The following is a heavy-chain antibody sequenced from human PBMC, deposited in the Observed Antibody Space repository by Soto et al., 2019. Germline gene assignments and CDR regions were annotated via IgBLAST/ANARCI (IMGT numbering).Heavy chain of an antibody. CDR3: AKDSRYCTNGVCYPPLVDY. J-gene: IGHJ4*02. CDR2: IPYDGSNK. Sequence: PGGSLRLSCAASGFTFSSYGMHWVRQAPGKGLEWVAVIPYDGSNKYYADSVKGRFTISRDNSKNTLYLQMNSLRAEDTAVYYCAKDSRYCTNGVCYPPLVDYWGQGTLVTVSS. D-gene: IGHD2-8*01. CDR1: GFTFSSYG. V-gene: IGHV3-30*18.